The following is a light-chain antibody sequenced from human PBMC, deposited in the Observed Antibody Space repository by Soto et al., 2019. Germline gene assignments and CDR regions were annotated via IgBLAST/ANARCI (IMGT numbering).Light chain of an antibody. CDR2: GAS. CDR3: QQYSSWPPWT. V-gene: IGKV3D-15*01. Sequence: TQSPATLSLSPGERATLSCRASENVRTFVDWYQQKPGQAPRLLIYGASSRATGIPDRFSGSGSGTEFTLTISSLESEDSAVYYCQQYSSWPPWTFGQGTKVDIK. J-gene: IGKJ1*01. CDR1: ENVRTF.